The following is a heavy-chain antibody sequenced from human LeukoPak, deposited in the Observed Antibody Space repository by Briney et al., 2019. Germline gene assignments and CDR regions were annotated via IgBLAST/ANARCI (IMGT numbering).Heavy chain of an antibody. CDR3: ARMSVFYYYDSSGPSAAFDI. J-gene: IGHJ3*02. V-gene: IGHV4-4*02. CDR2: ICHSGST. CDR1: GGSISSSNW. D-gene: IGHD3-22*01. Sequence: SGTLSLTCAVSGGSISSSNWWSWVRQPPGKGLEWIGEICHSGSTNYNPSLKSRVTISVDKSKNQFSLKLSSVTAADTAVYYCARMSVFYYYDSSGPSAAFDIWGQGTMVTVSS.